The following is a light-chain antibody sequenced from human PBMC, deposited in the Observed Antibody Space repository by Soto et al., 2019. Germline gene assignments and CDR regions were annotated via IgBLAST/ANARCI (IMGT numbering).Light chain of an antibody. CDR2: GAS. Sequence: EIVLTQSPATLSLSPGERATLSCRASRSVTSNYLAWYQHKPGQPPRLLIYGASTTATGIPDRFIGRGSGTDFTLTISRLERDDFAIYYCQQYGTSPAVTFGGGTKVEIK. V-gene: IGKV3-20*01. CDR3: QQYGTSPAVT. J-gene: IGKJ4*01. CDR1: RSVTSNY.